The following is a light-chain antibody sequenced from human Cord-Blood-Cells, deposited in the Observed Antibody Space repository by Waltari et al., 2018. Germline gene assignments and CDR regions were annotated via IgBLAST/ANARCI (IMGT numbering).Light chain of an antibody. CDR2: DVS. V-gene: IGLV2-11*01. J-gene: IGLJ1*01. CDR3: CSYAGSYTFYV. Sequence: QSALTQPRSVSGSPGQSVTISCTGTSSDVGGYNYVSWYQQHPGKAPKLMIYDVSKRPSGGPARFSGSKSGNTASLTISGLQAEDEADYYCCSYAGSYTFYVFGTGTKVTVL. CDR1: SSDVGGYNY.